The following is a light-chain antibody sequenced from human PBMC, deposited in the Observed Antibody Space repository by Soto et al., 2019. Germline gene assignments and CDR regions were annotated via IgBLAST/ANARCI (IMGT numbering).Light chain of an antibody. V-gene: IGKV1-5*01. J-gene: IGKJ1*01. Sequence: DIQMTQSPSILSAAVGDGVTITCRASQTISRWLAWYQQKPGKAPKLLIYDASTLEVGVASRFSGSGSGAEFTLTISSLQPDDFATYYCHHYTRTFGQGTKVDI. CDR3: HHYTRT. CDR2: DAS. CDR1: QTISRW.